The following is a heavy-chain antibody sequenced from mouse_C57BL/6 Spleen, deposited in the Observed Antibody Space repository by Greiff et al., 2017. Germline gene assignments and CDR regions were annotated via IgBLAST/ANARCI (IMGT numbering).Heavy chain of an antibody. CDR3: VGHSNGYYFDY. Sequence: QVQLKESGPELVKPGASVKISCKASGYAFSSSWMNWVKQRPGKGLEWIGRIYPGDGDTNYNGKFKGKATLTADKSSSTAYMQLSSLTSEDSAVYFCVGHSNGYYFDYWGQGTTLTVSS. J-gene: IGHJ2*01. D-gene: IGHD2-5*01. V-gene: IGHV1-82*01. CDR2: IYPGDGDT. CDR1: GYAFSSSW.